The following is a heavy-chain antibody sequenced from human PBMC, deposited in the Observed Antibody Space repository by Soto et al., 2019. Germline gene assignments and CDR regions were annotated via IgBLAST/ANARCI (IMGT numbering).Heavy chain of an antibody. CDR2: MNPNTVNT. D-gene: IGHD3-9*01. V-gene: IGHV1-8*01. J-gene: IGHJ5*02. CDR3: VRGGGYYDILTGYDL. CDR1: GYTFTNYD. Sequence: QVQLVQSGAEVKKPGASVKVSCKASGYTFTNYDINWVRQATGQGLEWMGWMNPNTVNTDYAQRFQGRVTMTRNISISTAYMELSSLRSDDTAVYYGVRGGGYYDILTGYDLWGQGTLVTVSS.